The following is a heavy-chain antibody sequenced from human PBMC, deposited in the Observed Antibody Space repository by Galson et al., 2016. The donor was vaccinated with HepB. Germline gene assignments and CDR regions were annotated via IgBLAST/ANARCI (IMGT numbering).Heavy chain of an antibody. J-gene: IGHJ4*02. CDR3: TSGHGRSGYYYPDY. D-gene: IGHD3-22*01. CDR1: GFTFSSYS. CDR2: ISLTSDNI. V-gene: IGHV3-21*04. Sequence: SLRLSCAASGFTFSSYSMNWVRQSPGKGLEWVSSISLTSDNIIYADSFQGRFTTSRDNAKDSLFLQMNSLRAEHTALYYCTSGHGRSGYYYPDYWGQGTLVTVSS.